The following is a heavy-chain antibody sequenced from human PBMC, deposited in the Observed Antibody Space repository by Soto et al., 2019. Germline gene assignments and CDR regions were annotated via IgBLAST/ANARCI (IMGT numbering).Heavy chain of an antibody. CDR1: GFTFSTYG. D-gene: IGHD3-10*01. CDR3: ARDLGAFNYGSAYFDY. J-gene: IGHJ4*02. CDR2: IWYDGSNQ. Sequence: GGSLRLSCAPSGFTFSTYGMHWVRQAPGKGLEWVAVIWYDGSNQYYADSVKGRFTISRDNSKNMLYLQMNSLRAEDTAAYYCARDLGAFNYGSAYFDYWGQGTPVTVSS. V-gene: IGHV3-33*01.